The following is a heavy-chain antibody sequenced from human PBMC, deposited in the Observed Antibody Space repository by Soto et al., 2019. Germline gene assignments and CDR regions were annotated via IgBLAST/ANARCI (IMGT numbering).Heavy chain of an antibody. CDR1: GGTFSSYA. CDR3: ARERAPLDGWSARADYYHGMDV. CDR2: IIPIFGTA. V-gene: IGHV1-69*06. Sequence: QVQLVQSGAEVKKRGSSVKVSCKASGGTFSSYAISWVRQAPGQGLEWMGGIIPIFGTANYAQKFQGRVTITAGKCTSTAYVELSSMRSEDTAVYYCARERAPLDGWSARADYYHGMDVWGQGTTVTVSS. D-gene: IGHD6-19*01. J-gene: IGHJ6*02.